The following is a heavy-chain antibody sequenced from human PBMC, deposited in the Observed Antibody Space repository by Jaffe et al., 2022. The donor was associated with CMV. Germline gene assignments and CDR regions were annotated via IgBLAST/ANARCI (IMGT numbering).Heavy chain of an antibody. CDR2: ISGSGGST. CDR3: AKDRGKNSIDPVAGYFDY. D-gene: IGHD6-19*01. Sequence: EVQLLESGGGLVQPGGSLRLSCAASGFTFSSYAMSWVRQAPGKGLEWVSAISGSGGSTYYADSVKGRFTISRDNSKNTLYLQMNSLRAEDTAVYYCAKDRGKNSIDPVAGYFDYWGQGTLVTVSS. J-gene: IGHJ4*02. CDR1: GFTFSSYA. V-gene: IGHV3-23*01.